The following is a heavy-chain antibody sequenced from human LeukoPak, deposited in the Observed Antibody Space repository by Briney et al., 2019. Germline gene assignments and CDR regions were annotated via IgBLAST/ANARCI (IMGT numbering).Heavy chain of an antibody. Sequence: SETLSLTCTVSGGSISSSSYYWGWIRQPPGKGLEWIGSIYYSGSTYYNPSLKSRVTISVDTSKNQFSLKLSSVTAADTAVYYCARNPTTSYYYYYMDVWGKGTTVTVSS. CDR1: GGSISSSSYY. CDR2: IYYSGST. D-gene: IGHD1-1*01. J-gene: IGHJ6*03. V-gene: IGHV4-39*07. CDR3: ARNPTTSYYYYYMDV.